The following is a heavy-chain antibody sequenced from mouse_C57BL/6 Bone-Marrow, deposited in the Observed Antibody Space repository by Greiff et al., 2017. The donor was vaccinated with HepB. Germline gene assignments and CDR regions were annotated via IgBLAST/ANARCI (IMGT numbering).Heavy chain of an antibody. CDR2: ILPGSGST. D-gene: IGHD1-1*01. V-gene: IGHV1-9*01. CDR3: ARGPYSYSGPWFAY. J-gene: IGHJ3*01. Sequence: VQLQESGAELMKPGASVKLSCKATGYTFTGYWIEWVKQRPGHGLEWIGEILPGSGSTNYNEKFKGKATFTADTSYNTAYMQLRSLTTQDSAIYYCARGPYSYSGPWFAYCGHGTLVSVSA. CDR1: GYTFTGYW.